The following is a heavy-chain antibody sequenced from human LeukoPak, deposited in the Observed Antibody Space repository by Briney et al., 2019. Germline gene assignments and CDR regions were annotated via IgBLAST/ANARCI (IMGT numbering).Heavy chain of an antibody. D-gene: IGHD4-17*01. Sequence: SETLSLTCTVSGGSISSSSYYWGWIRQPPGKGLEWIGSIYYSGSTYYNPSPKSRVTISVDTSKNQFSLKLSSVTAADTAVYYCARAIDYGDYPFDYWGQGTLVTVSS. J-gene: IGHJ4*02. V-gene: IGHV4-39*07. CDR3: ARAIDYGDYPFDY. CDR1: GGSISSSSYY. CDR2: IYYSGST.